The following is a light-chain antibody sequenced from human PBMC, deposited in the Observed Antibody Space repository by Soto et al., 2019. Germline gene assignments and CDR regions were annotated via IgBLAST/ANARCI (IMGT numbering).Light chain of an antibody. CDR1: QSIRSY. CDR3: QQYNSYFQT. J-gene: IGKJ1*01. Sequence: DIQLTQSPSSLSASVGDKVTITCRASQSIRSYLNWVQQKPGKAPKLLIYDASSLQTGVPSRFSGSGSGTDFSLTISSLQPEDFATYYCQQYNSYFQTFGQGTKVDIK. CDR2: DAS. V-gene: IGKV1-39*01.